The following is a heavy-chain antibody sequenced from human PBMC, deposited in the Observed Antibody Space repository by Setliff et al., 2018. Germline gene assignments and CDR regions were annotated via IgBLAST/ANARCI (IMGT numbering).Heavy chain of an antibody. Sequence: EASVKVSCKASGYTFTGYYMHWVRQAPGQGLEWMGWINPNSGGTNYAQKFQGWVTMTRDTSISTAYKELSRLRSDDTAVYYCARLSSLDTAMVTVDYWGQGTLVTVSS. CDR1: GYTFTGYY. D-gene: IGHD5-18*01. V-gene: IGHV1-2*04. CDR2: INPNSGGT. CDR3: ARLSSLDTAMVTVDY. J-gene: IGHJ4*02.